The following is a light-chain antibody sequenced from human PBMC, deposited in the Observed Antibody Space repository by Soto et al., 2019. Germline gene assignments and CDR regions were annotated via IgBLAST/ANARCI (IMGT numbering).Light chain of an antibody. CDR2: RNN. CDR1: SSNIGSKY. CDR3: AAWDDSLTGHGV. Sequence: QLVLTQPPSASGTPGQRVTISCSGSSSNIGSKYVYWYQKLPGTAPKLLIYRNNQRPSGVPDRFSGSKSGTSASLAISGLRPEDEADYYCAAWDDSLTGHGVFGGGTKLTVL. V-gene: IGLV1-47*01. J-gene: IGLJ2*01.